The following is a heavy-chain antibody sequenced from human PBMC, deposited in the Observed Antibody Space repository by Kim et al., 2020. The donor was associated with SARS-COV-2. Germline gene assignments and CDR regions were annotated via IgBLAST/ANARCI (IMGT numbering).Heavy chain of an antibody. V-gene: IGHV3-15*01. J-gene: IGHJ4*02. Sequence: PVKGRFTISRDDSKNTLYLQMNSLKTEDTAIYYCTASYCSSTSCYATFDYWGQGTLVTVSS. CDR3: TASYCSSTSCYATFDY. D-gene: IGHD2-2*01.